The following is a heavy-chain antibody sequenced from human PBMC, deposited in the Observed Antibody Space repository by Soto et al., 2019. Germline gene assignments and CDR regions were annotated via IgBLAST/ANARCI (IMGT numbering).Heavy chain of an antibody. D-gene: IGHD1-26*01. J-gene: IGHJ4*02. V-gene: IGHV4-59*08. CDR3: ARHPPGRELPTFDY. Sequence: SETLSLTCTVSVCSISSYYWIWIRQPPGKGLEWFGYFYCSGSTTYNPTLKSRATISVDTSKNQFSLRLSSVTAADTAVHYCARHPPGRELPTFDYWGQGTLVTVS. CDR2: FYCSGST. CDR1: VCSISSYY.